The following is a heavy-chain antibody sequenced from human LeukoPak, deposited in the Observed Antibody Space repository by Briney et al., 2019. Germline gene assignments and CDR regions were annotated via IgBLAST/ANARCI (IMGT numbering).Heavy chain of an antibody. CDR1: GGSISSGGYY. CDR2: IYYSGNT. D-gene: IGHD5-12*01. CDR3: ARVVVAPTYYYYYMDV. J-gene: IGHJ6*03. V-gene: IGHV4-31*03. Sequence: PSETLSLTCTVSGGSISSGGYYWSWIRQHPGKGLEWIGYIYYSGNTYYNPSLKSRVTISVDTSKNQFSLKLNSVTAADKAVYYCARVVVAPTYYYYYMDVWGKGTTVTVSS.